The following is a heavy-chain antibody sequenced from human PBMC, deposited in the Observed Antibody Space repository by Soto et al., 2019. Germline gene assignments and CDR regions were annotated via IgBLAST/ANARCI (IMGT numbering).Heavy chain of an antibody. CDR1: CGSISSYY. V-gene: IGHV4-59*01. J-gene: IGHJ6*03. D-gene: IGHD6-13*01. Sequence: SETLPLTYTVSCGSISSYYWSWIRQPPGKGLEWIGYIYYSGSTNYNPSLKSRVTISVDTSKNQFSLKLSSVTAADTAVYYCGVGSSWNSYYYYMDVWGKGTTVTVSS. CDR2: IYYSGST. CDR3: GVGSSWNSYYYYMDV.